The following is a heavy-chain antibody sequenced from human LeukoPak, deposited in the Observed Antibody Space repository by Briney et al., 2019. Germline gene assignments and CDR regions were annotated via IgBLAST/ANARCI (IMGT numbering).Heavy chain of an antibody. Sequence: PGGSLRLSCAASGFTFSNAWMSWVRQAPGKGLEWVSHISTSSSIIYYADSVEGRFTISRDNAKNSLYLQMNSLRDEDTAVYYCARKGIGNLGSDYWGQGTLVTVSS. CDR3: ARKGIGNLGSDY. V-gene: IGHV3-48*02. J-gene: IGHJ4*02. D-gene: IGHD7-27*01. CDR2: ISTSSSII. CDR1: GFTFSNAW.